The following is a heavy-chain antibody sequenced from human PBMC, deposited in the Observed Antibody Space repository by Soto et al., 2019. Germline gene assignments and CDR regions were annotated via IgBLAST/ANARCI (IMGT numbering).Heavy chain of an antibody. D-gene: IGHD6-13*01. CDR2: IYSGGRT. Sequence: GGSLRLSCAAYGFSVSSHYMNWVRQAPGKGLEWVSIIYSGGRTYYADYVRGRFTISRDNSKNTLYLQMNSLRAEETAVYYCARGGRSWYSVTYYGLDVCGQGTSVTVSS. CDR1: GFSVSSHY. J-gene: IGHJ6*02. CDR3: ARGGRSWYSVTYYGLDV. V-gene: IGHV3-53*01.